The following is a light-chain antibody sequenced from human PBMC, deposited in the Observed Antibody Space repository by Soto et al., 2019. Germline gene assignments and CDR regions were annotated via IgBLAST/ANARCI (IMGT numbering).Light chain of an antibody. Sequence: QSVLTQPPSASGSPGQSVTISCTGTSSDVGGYNYVSWYQQHPGKAPKLMIYEVSKRPSGVPDRFSGSKSGNTASLTVSGLQAGDEADYYCSSYAGSNNEGVFGTGTKLTVL. J-gene: IGLJ1*01. CDR2: EVS. CDR1: SSDVGGYNY. CDR3: SSYAGSNNEGV. V-gene: IGLV2-8*01.